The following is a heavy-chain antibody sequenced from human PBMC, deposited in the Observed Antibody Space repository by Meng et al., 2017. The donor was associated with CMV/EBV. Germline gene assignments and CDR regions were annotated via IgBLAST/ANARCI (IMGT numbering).Heavy chain of an antibody. V-gene: IGHV3-53*01. D-gene: IGHD5-24*01. Sequence: GESLKISCAASGFTVSSNYMSWVRQAPGKGLEWVSVIYSGGSTYYADSVKGRFTISRDNSKNTLYLQMNSLRAEDTAVYYCARKAVLMATIPRAFDIWGQGTMVTVSS. CDR3: ARKAVLMATIPRAFDI. CDR1: GFTVSSNY. J-gene: IGHJ3*02. CDR2: IYSGGST.